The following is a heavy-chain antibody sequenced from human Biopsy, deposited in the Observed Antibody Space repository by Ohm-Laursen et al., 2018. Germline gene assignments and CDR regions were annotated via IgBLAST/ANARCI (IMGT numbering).Heavy chain of an antibody. Sequence: SVKVSCKASGDAFLGYYLHWVRQAPGQGLEWMGSIYPNSGGTDFAQKFQGRVSMTRDTSVSTAYLELSSLRSDDTAIYYCARDLLEWSLPSWGQGTLVTVPS. CDR1: GDAFLGYY. D-gene: IGHD3-3*01. CDR3: ARDLLEWSLPS. CDR2: IYPNSGGT. J-gene: IGHJ4*02. V-gene: IGHV1-2*02.